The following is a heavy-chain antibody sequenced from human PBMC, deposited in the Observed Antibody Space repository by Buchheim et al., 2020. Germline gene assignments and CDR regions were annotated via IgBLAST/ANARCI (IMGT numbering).Heavy chain of an antibody. CDR1: GFTFSSYW. CDR3: ARVNLRFWSGYYFDH. Sequence: EVQLVESGGGLVQPGGSVRLGCAASGFTFSSYWMSWVRQAPGKGLEWVAKIKKDGSEKHYVDSEKGRFIISRDNAKNSLYLQMNSLRAEDTAVYYCARVNLRFWSGYYFDHWGQGTL. D-gene: IGHD3-3*01. CDR2: IKKDGSEK. J-gene: IGHJ4*02. V-gene: IGHV3-7*04.